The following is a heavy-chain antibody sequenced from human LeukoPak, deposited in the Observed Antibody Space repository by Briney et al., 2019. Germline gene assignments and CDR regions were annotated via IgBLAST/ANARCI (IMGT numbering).Heavy chain of an antibody. J-gene: IGHJ5*02. Sequence: SETLSLTCAVYGGSFSGYCWSWIRQPPGKGLEWIGYIYYSGSTYYNPSLKSRVTISVDTSKNQFSLKLSSVTAADTAVYYCARSPRYTMVRGVIDLWGQGTLVTVSS. V-gene: IGHV4-34*09. CDR3: ARSPRYTMVRGVIDL. D-gene: IGHD3-10*01. CDR2: IYYSGST. CDR1: GGSFSGYC.